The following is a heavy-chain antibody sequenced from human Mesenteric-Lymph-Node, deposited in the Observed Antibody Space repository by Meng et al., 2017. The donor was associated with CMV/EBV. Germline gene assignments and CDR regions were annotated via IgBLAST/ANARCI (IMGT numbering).Heavy chain of an antibody. J-gene: IGHJ4*02. CDR3: EEFDVG. CDR2: INFDGSAV. Sequence: GESLKISCVGSGLTFTNYWMHWVRQVPGKGLVWVSGINFDGSAVFYADSAKGRFTMSRENTKNTLYLQMNSLSVEDTGVYYCEEFDVGWGQGTLVTVSS. CDR1: GLTFTNYW. V-gene: IGHV3-74*01. D-gene: IGHD1-26*01.